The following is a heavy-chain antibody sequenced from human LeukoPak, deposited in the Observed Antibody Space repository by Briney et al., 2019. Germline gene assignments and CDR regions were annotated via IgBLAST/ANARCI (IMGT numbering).Heavy chain of an antibody. Sequence: SATLSLTCTVSGDSIGNYHWSWIRQPAGKGLEWIAQIHSSGSTNYNPPLKSRVSMSIDTTEDQVSLTIRSVTAADTAFYYCARRDINSGWSFDDWGQGILVTVSS. CDR2: IHSSGST. CDR1: GDSIGNYH. J-gene: IGHJ4*02. D-gene: IGHD6-19*01. CDR3: ARRDINSGWSFDD. V-gene: IGHV4-4*07.